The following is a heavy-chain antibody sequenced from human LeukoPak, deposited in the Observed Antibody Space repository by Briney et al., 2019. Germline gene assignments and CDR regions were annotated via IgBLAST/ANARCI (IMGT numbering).Heavy chain of an antibody. J-gene: IGHJ6*03. CDR1: GGSISSDTYY. CDR3: ARLRFYDILTGYTYSYYYYYMDV. CDR2: IYYSGST. Sequence: PSETLSLTCTVSGGSISSDTYYWGWIRQPPGKGLEWIGNIYYSGSTYYNPSLKSRVTISVDTSKNQFSLKLSFVSAADTAVYYCARLRFYDILTGYTYSYYYYYMDVWGKGTTVTISS. V-gene: IGHV4-39*01. D-gene: IGHD3-9*01.